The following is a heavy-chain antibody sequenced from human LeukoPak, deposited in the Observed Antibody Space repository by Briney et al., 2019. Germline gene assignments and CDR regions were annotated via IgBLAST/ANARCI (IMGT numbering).Heavy chain of an antibody. D-gene: IGHD3-22*01. CDR3: ARGSLVMADY. J-gene: IGHJ4*02. CDR1: GGSFSGYY. V-gene: IGHV4-34*01. CDR2: VNHSGST. Sequence: SETLSLTCAVYGGSFSGYYWSWIRQPPGKGLEWIGEVNHSGSTNYNPSLKSRVTISVDTSKNQFSLKLSSVTAADTAGYYCARGSLVMADYWGQGTLVTVSS.